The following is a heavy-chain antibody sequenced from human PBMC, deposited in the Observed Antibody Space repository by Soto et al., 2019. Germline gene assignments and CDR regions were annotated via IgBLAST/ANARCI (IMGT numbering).Heavy chain of an antibody. CDR1: GFAFGDYI. CDR2: ISHSGTYI. J-gene: IGHJ3*01. D-gene: IGHD2-2*01. V-gene: IGHV3-21*01. Sequence: AQLVESGGSLVKPGGSLRLSCAASGFAFGDYIMNWVRQAPGRGLEWVASISHSGTYIFYADSVKGRFAISRDNAEGSLLLQMSSLRVEDTAIYYCASPRDYCVSTSNCFIAFDLWGQGTRVTVSS. CDR3: ASPRDYCVSTSNCFIAFDL.